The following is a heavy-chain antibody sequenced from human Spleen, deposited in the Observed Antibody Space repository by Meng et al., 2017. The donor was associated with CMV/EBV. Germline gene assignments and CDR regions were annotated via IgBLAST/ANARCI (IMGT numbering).Heavy chain of an antibody. CDR3: ARDLTGTTGY. CDR1: GYTFTGYY. D-gene: IGHD1-20*01. J-gene: IGHJ4*02. CDR2: INPNSGGT. Sequence: ASVKVSCKASGYTFTGYYMHWVRQAPGQGLEWMGWINPNSGGTNYAQKFQGRVTMTRDTSFSTAYMELSRVRSDDTAVYYCARDLTGTTGYWGQGTLVTVSS. V-gene: IGHV1-2*02.